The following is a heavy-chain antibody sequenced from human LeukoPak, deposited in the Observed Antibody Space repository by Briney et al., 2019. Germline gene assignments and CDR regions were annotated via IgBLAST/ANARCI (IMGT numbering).Heavy chain of an antibody. CDR2: INVEGTTT. V-gene: IGHV3-74*01. Sequence: PGGSLRLSCAGSGFTFTRFWMRWDRQAPGKGLVWVSRINVEGTTTTYADSVEGRFTISRDENTLYLQMNHLRVDDTAVYYCTRGGEEPFDYWGQGTLVTVSS. CDR3: TRGGEEPFDY. J-gene: IGHJ4*02. CDR1: GFTFTRFW. D-gene: IGHD3-10*01.